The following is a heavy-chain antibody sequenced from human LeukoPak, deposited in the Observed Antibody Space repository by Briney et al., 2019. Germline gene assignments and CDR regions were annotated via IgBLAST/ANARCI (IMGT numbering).Heavy chain of an antibody. V-gene: IGHV1-46*01. CDR1: GYTATSYD. CDR3: ARAADYYDSSGYSLLHY. D-gene: IGHD3-22*01. J-gene: IGHJ4*02. CDR2: IKVSGGST. Sequence: ASVEDSGKASGYTATSYDMRGVGQTRRQALGERGIIKVSGGSTNYAQKLQGRVTITRDTSTSTVDMELSRLRSEDPAVYSCARAADYYDSSGYSLLHYWGQGTLVTVSS.